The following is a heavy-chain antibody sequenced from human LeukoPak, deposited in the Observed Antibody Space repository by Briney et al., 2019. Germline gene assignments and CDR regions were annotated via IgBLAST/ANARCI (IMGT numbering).Heavy chain of an antibody. CDR1: GGTFSSYA. D-gene: IGHD3-10*01. V-gene: IGHV1-69*13. CDR3: ARDRLMVRGVIDY. J-gene: IGHJ4*02. Sequence: SVKVSCKASGGTFSSYAISWVRQAPGQGLEWMGGIIPIFGTANYGQKFQGRVTITADESTSTAYMELISLRSEDTAVYYCARDRLMVRGVIDYWGQGTLVTVSS. CDR2: IIPIFGTA.